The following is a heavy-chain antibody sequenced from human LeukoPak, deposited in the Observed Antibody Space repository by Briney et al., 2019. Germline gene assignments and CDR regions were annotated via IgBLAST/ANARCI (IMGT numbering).Heavy chain of an antibody. V-gene: IGHV4-38-2*01. CDR3: ARHGTYMITFGGVIADFDY. CDR2: IYHSGST. J-gene: IGHJ4*02. Sequence: SETLSLTCAVSGYSISSGYYWGWIRPPPGKGLEWIGIIYHSGSTYYNPSLKSRVTISVDTSKNQFSLKLSSVTAADTAVYYCARHGTYMITFGGVIADFDYWGQGTLVTVSS. CDR1: GYSISSGYY. D-gene: IGHD3-16*02.